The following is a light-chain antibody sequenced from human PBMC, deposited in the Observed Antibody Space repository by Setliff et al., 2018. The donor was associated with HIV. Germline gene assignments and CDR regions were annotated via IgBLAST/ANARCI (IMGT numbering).Light chain of an antibody. Sequence: SYALTQPPSVSVAPGKTARITCGGNNIGSKSVHWYQQKPGQAPVLVIYYDSDWPSGIPERFSGSNSGNTATLTITRVEAGEEADYYCQVWDSSSGLDVFGTGTKVTVL. CDR1: NIGSKS. CDR3: QVWDSSSGLDV. V-gene: IGLV3-21*04. CDR2: YDS. J-gene: IGLJ1*01.